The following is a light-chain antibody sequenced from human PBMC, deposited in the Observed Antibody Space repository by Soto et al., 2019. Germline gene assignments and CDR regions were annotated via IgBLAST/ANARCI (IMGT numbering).Light chain of an antibody. CDR3: QQLNSYPYT. V-gene: IGKV1-9*01. CDR2: AAS. J-gene: IGKJ2*01. CDR1: QAISSY. Sequence: DIQLTQSPSFLSTSVGDRVTITCRASQAISSYFAWYQQKPGKAPRLLIFAASTLQSGVPSRSTGKGSGTEFTPTISSLLPEDFATYYCQQLNSYPYTFGQGTKLEIK.